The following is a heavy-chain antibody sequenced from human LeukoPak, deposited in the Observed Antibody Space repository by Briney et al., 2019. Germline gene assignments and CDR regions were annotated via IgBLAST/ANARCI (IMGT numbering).Heavy chain of an antibody. CDR1: GDSVSSKTAA. J-gene: IGHJ5*02. D-gene: IGHD1-26*01. V-gene: IGHV6-1*01. CDR3: AREVGFGPYSGSHPFDP. CDR2: TYYRFKWNN. Sequence: SQTLSLTCAISGDSVSSKTAAWNWIRQSPSRGLEWLGRTYYRFKWNNDYAVSVKSRISVNPDTSRNQFSLQLNSVTPEDTAVYYCAREVGFGPYSGSHPFDPWGQGTLVTVSS.